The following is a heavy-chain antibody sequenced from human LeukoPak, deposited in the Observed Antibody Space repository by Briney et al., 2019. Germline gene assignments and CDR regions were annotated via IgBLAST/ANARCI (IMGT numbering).Heavy chain of an antibody. CDR2: IIPIFGTA. CDR3: ARDPTAQQWLATD. V-gene: IGHV1-69*05. D-gene: IGHD6-19*01. Sequence: SVKVSCKASGGTFSSYAISWVRQAPGQGLEWMGRIIPIFGTANYAQKFQGRVTITTDESTSTAYMELSSLRSDDTAVYYCARDPTAQQWLATDWGQGTLVTVSS. J-gene: IGHJ4*02. CDR1: GGTFSSYA.